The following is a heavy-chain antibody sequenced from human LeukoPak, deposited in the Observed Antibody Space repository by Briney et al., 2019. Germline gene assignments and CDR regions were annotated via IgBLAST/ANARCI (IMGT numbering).Heavy chain of an antibody. CDR2: IWYDGRKE. Sequence: GGSLRLSCAASGFTFTSYGMHWVRQAPGKGLEWVALIWYDGRKEYYADSVKGRFTISRDDSRNTLYLQMNGLRAEDTAVYYCARLGSSWSSDYWGQGTLFTVSS. CDR1: GFTFTSYG. V-gene: IGHV3-33*01. D-gene: IGHD6-13*01. CDR3: ARLGSSWSSDY. J-gene: IGHJ4*02.